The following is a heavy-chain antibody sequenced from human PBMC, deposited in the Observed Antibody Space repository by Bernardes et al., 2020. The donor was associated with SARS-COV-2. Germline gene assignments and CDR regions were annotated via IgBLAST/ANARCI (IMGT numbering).Heavy chain of an antibody. V-gene: IGHV4-34*01. CDR3: GRRVIGLLKFAMDG. J-gene: IGHJ6*02. CDR1: GGSFSGYY. Sequence: SETLSLTCAVYGGSFSGYYLSWVRQPPGKGLEWIGEINHSGNTNHNPSLMSRVTISVDTSKNQFSLNLTAVTASDTAVYYCGRRVIGLLKFAMDGLSQGTRVTVSS. CDR2: INHSGNT. D-gene: IGHD3-10*01.